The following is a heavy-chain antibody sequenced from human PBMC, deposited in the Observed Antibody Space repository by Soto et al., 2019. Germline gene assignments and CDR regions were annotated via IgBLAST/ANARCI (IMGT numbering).Heavy chain of an antibody. CDR2: IYYSGST. J-gene: IGHJ3*02. D-gene: IGHD3-10*01. V-gene: IGHV4-31*03. Sequence: PSETLSLTCTVSGGSISSGGYYWSWIRQHPGKGLEWIGYIYYSGSTYYNPSLKSRVTISVDTSKNQFSLKLSSVTAADTAVYYCARYPTGGSGSYPLHAFDIWGQGTMVTVSS. CDR3: ARYPTGGSGSYPLHAFDI. CDR1: GGSISSGGYY.